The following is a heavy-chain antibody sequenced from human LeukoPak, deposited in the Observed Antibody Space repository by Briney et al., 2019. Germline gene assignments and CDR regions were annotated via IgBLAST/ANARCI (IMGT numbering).Heavy chain of an antibody. Sequence: ASVKVSCKVSGYTLTELSMHWVRQAPGKGLEWMGGFDPEDGETIYAQKFQGRVTMTEDTSTDTAYMELSSLRSEDTAVYYCATVRGSYSNYVHYYFDYWAREPWSPSPQ. V-gene: IGHV1-24*01. CDR3: ATVRGSYSNYVHYYFDY. D-gene: IGHD4-11*01. CDR1: GYTLTELS. CDR2: FDPEDGET. J-gene: IGHJ4*02.